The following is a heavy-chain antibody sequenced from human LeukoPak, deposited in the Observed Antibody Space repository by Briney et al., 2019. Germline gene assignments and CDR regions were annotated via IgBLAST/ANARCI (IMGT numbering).Heavy chain of an antibody. CDR3: ARTISRILID. D-gene: IGHD2/OR15-2a*01. CDR1: GASLSSYF. CDR2: IYYPGYP. J-gene: IGHJ4*02. Sequence: PWETLSLTCNVSGASLSSYFWSWIRQPPGKGLEWIGYIYYPGYPNYNPSLKSRVTIAVETSKSQFSLNLSSVTAADTAVYYCARTISRILIDWGQGTLVTVSS. V-gene: IGHV4-59*01.